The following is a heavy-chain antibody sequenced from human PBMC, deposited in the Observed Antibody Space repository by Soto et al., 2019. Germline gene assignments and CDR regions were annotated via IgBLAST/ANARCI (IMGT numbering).Heavy chain of an antibody. V-gene: IGHV3-30-3*01. CDR1: GFTFSNYA. CDR2: VSYDGSKQ. Sequence: QVQLVESGGGVVQPGRSLRVSCAASGFTFSNYAMHWVRQAPGKGLEWVAVVSYDGSKQFYADSVEGRFTISRDSSKSTRDLHRDKLRDEDTAVYYCARDRVYYYDNSGYYNFDYWGQGTLVTVSS. CDR3: ARDRVYYYDNSGYYNFDY. J-gene: IGHJ4*02. D-gene: IGHD3-22*01.